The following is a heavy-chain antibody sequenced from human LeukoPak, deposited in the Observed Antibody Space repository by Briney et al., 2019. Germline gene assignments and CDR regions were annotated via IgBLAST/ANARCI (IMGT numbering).Heavy chain of an antibody. CDR1: GYSFTNYW. CDR2: IYPGDSDT. CDR3: VRRVGRLAPPDY. J-gene: IGHJ4*02. V-gene: IGHV5-51*01. D-gene: IGHD3-9*01. Sequence: GESLKISCKGSGYSFTNYWIGWVRQLPGKGLEWMGIIYPGDSDTRYSPSFQGQVTISVDRSISTAYLQWSSLKASDTAIYYCVRRVGRLAPPDYWGQGTLVTVSS.